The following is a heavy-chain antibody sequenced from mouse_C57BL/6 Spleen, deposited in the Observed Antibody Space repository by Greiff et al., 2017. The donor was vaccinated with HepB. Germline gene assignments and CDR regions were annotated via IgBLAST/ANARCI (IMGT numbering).Heavy chain of an antibody. J-gene: IGHJ2*01. CDR2: INPNNGGT. V-gene: IGHV1-26*01. CDR3: ARFWYYGSSSDY. D-gene: IGHD1-1*01. CDR1: GYTFTDYY. Sequence: VQLQQSGPELVKPGASVKISCKASGYTFTDYYMNWVKQSHGKSLEWIGDINPNNGGTSYNQKFKGKATLTVDKSSSTAYMELRSLTSEDSAVYYCARFWYYGSSSDYWGQGTTLTVSS.